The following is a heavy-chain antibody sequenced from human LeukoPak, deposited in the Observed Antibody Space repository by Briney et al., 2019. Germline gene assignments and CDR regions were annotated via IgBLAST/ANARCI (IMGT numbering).Heavy chain of an antibody. Sequence: PGESLRLSCAASGFTFSSYSMNWVRQAPGKGLEWVSSISSSSSIYYADSVRGRFTISRDNAKNSLYLQMNSLRAEDTAVYYCTSCSGLDNWGQGTLVTVSS. D-gene: IGHD2-15*01. CDR1: GFTFSSYS. CDR2: ISSSSSI. CDR3: TSCSGLDN. J-gene: IGHJ4*02. V-gene: IGHV3-21*01.